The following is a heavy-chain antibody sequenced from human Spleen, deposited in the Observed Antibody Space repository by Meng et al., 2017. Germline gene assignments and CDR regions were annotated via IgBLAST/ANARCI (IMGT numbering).Heavy chain of an antibody. Sequence: GESLKISCAASGFTFSGYWMNWVRQAPGKGLEWVANIKQDGREKYYVDSVKGRFTISRDDAKNSLYLQMKSLRADDTAVYYCTRGSTRTIVYYYYGMDDWGQGTTVTVSS. V-gene: IGHV3-7*01. CDR1: GFTFSGYW. CDR2: IKQDGREK. D-gene: IGHD1/OR15-1a*01. CDR3: TRGSTRTIVYYYYGMDD. J-gene: IGHJ6*02.